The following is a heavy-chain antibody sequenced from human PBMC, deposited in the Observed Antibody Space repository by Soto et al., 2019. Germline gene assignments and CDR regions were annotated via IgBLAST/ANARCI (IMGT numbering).Heavy chain of an antibody. V-gene: IGHV3-7*05. J-gene: IGHJ6*02. CDR2: INKDGSEQ. CDR3: AREAV. CDR1: GFTFSGYW. Sequence: EVQLVESGGGLVQPGGSLRLSCAASGFTFSGYWMSWVRQAPGKGLEWVANINKDGSEQFYVDSVKGRFTISRDNAKNSLYLQMNCLRAEDTAVYYWAREAVWGQGTTVTVSS.